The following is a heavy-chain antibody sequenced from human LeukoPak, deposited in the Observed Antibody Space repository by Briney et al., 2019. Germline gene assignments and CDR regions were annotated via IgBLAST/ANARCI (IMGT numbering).Heavy chain of an antibody. D-gene: IGHD3-22*01. Sequence: ASVKVSCKASGYTFTSYYMHWVRQAPGQGLEWMGIINPSGGSTSYAQKFQGRVTMTRDTPTSTVYMELSSLRSEDTAVYYCARGSDPYYYDSSGYNHEILDYWGQGTLVTVSS. CDR1: GYTFTSYY. J-gene: IGHJ4*02. CDR3: ARGSDPYYYDSSGYNHEILDY. CDR2: INPSGGST. V-gene: IGHV1-46*01.